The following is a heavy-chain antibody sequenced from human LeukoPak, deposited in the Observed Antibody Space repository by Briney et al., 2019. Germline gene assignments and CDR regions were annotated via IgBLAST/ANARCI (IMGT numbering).Heavy chain of an antibody. CDR3: AKVNHCSSTSCYTFDY. D-gene: IGHD2-2*02. J-gene: IGHJ4*02. V-gene: IGHV3-30*18. Sequence: PGGSLRLSCAASGFTFSSYGMHWVRQAPGKGLEWVAVISYDGSNKYYADSVKGRFTISRDNSKNMLYLQMNSLRAEDTAVYYCAKVNHCSSTSCYTFDYWGQGTLVTVSS. CDR1: GFTFSSYG. CDR2: ISYDGSNK.